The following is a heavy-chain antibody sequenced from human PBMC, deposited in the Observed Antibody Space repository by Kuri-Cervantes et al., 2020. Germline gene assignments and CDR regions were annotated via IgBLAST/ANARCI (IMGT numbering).Heavy chain of an antibody. CDR2: ISYTGST. V-gene: IGHV4-39*01. J-gene: IGHJ4*02. CDR1: GGSISSVGFY. D-gene: IGHD3-22*01. CDR3: ARDSSGYYYFDF. Sequence: GSLRLSCTVSGGSISSVGFYWGWIRQSPGKGLEWIGSISYTGSTYYSPSLRSRVTISVDTSKNQFSLKLDSVTAADTAVYYCARDSSGYYYFDFWGQGTLVTVSS.